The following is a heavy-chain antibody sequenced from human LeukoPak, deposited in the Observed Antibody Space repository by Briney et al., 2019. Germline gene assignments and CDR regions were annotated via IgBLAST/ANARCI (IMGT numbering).Heavy chain of an antibody. V-gene: IGHV3-48*02. CDR3: ARDLDGDDILTGQDYYGMDV. Sequence: PGGSLRLSCAASGFTFSSSSMNWVRQAPGKGLEWVSYISSSSSTIYYADSVKGRFTISRDNAKNSLYLQMNSLRDEDTAVYYCARDLDGDDILTGQDYYGMDVWGQGTTVTVSS. CDR1: GFTFSSSS. J-gene: IGHJ6*02. CDR2: ISSSSSTI. D-gene: IGHD3-9*01.